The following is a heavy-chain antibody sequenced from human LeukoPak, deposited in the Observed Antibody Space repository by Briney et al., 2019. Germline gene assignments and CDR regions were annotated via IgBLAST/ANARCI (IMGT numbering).Heavy chain of an antibody. V-gene: IGHV3-21*04. CDR3: ARVVIIPLYYYYYLDV. CDR1: GFSFSNYA. Sequence: GGSLRLSCAASGFSFSNYAMSWVRQTPGKGLEWVSTIYYSGGDTYSADSVKGRFTISRDNAKNSLYLQMNSLRAEDTAVYYCARVVIIPLYYYYYLDVWGKGTTVTVSS. J-gene: IGHJ6*03. CDR2: IYYSGGDT. D-gene: IGHD3-3*01.